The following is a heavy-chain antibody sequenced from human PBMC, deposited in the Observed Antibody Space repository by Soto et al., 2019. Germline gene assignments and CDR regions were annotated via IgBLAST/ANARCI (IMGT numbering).Heavy chain of an antibody. CDR3: ATLFSSGSSLDY. CDR2: INSDGRST. J-gene: IGHJ4*02. D-gene: IGHD3-10*01. Sequence: EVQLVESGGGLVQPGGSLRLSCGASGFTLRSYWMHWVGQAPGKGVVWVSNINSDGRSTNYADSVKGRFTISRDNAKNTLYLQMNSLRADDTAVYYCATLFSSGSSLDYWGQGTLVTVSS. CDR1: GFTLRSYW. V-gene: IGHV3-74*01.